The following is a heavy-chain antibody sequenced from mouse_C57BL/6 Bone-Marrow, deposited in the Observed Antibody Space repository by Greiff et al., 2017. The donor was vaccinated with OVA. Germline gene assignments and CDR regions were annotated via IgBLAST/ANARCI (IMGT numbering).Heavy chain of an antibody. Sequence: VQLQQSGPELVKPGASVKISCKASGYAFSSSWMNWVKQRPGKGLEWIGRIYPGDGDTNYNGKFKGKATLTADKSSSKAYMQLSSLTSEDSAVYFCARWAKTGFAYWGQGTLVTVSA. CDR3: ARWAKTGFAY. CDR2: IYPGDGDT. V-gene: IGHV1-82*01. J-gene: IGHJ3*01. CDR1: GYAFSSSW.